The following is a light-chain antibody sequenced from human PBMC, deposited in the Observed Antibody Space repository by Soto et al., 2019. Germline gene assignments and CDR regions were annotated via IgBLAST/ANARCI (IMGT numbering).Light chain of an antibody. J-gene: IGKJ2*01. Sequence: EIVLTQSPGTLSLSPGEGVTLSCRASQTIYNNYLAWYQQKPGQAPRLLISGASNRATGIPDRFSGSGSGTDFTLTISRLESEDFAVYYCQRYGSSPPHTFGQGTKLEIK. CDR1: QTIYNNY. CDR2: GAS. V-gene: IGKV3-20*01. CDR3: QRYGSSPPHT.